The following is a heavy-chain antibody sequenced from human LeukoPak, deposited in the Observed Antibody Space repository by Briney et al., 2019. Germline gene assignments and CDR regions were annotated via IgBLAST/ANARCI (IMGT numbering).Heavy chain of an antibody. J-gene: IGHJ6*02. V-gene: IGHV4-59*01. D-gene: IGHD3-9*01. CDR2: IYYSGST. CDR1: GGSISSYY. Sequence: SETLSLTCTVSGGSISSYYWSWIRQPPGKGLEWTGYIYYSGSTNYNPSLKSRVTISVDTSKNQFSLKLSSVTAADTAVYYCARDRLDPSYYYGMDVWGQGTTVTVSS. CDR3: ARDRLDPSYYYGMDV.